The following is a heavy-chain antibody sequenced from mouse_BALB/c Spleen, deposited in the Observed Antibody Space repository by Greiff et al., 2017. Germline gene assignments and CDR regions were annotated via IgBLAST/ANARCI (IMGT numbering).Heavy chain of an antibody. Sequence: EVKLLESGGGLVQPGGSLRFSCATSGFTFTDYYMSWVRQPPGKALEWLGFISNKANGYTTEYSASVKGKFTISRDNSQNILYLQMNTLRAEDSATYYCARESDDWYFDGWGAGTPVTVSA. J-gene: IGHJ1*01. CDR3: ARESDDWYFDG. CDR2: ISNKANGYTT. CDR1: GFTFTDYY. V-gene: IGHV7-3*02.